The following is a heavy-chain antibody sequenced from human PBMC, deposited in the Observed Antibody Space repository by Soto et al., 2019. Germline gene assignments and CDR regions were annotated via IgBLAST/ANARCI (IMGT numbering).Heavy chain of an antibody. CDR1: GVSIDSRGYY. CDR2: MFYSGTT. Sequence: SETLSLTCTVSGVSIDSRGYYWGWIRQPPGKGLEWIESMFYSGTTYYNPSLKSRITIAVDSSKNQFSLSLSSVTAADTAFYYCARKEDGYNRLFDYWGQGILVTVSS. CDR3: ARKEDGYNRLFDY. V-gene: IGHV4-39*01. D-gene: IGHD5-12*01. J-gene: IGHJ4*02.